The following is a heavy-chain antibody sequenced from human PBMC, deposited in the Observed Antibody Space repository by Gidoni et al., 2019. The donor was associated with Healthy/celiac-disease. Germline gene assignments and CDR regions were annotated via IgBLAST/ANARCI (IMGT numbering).Heavy chain of an antibody. J-gene: IGHJ5*02. D-gene: IGHD3-3*01. Sequence: QVQLQESGPGLVKPSQTLSLTCPVSGGSISSGSYYWSWIRQPAGKGLEWIGRIYTSGSTNYNPSLKSRVTISVDTSKNQFSLKLSSVTAADTAVYYCARDENFGRFDPWGQGTLVTVSS. V-gene: IGHV4-61*02. CDR2: IYTSGST. CDR1: GGSISSGSYY. CDR3: ARDENFGRFDP.